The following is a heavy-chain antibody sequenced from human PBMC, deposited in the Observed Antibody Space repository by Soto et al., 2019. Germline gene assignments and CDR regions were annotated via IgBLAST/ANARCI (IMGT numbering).Heavy chain of an antibody. D-gene: IGHD3-10*01. CDR1: GFSFDFYG. J-gene: IGHJ4*02. CDR2: IMGEGREGEK. Sequence: EVQLVESGGGLVQPGGSLRLSCAASGFSFDFYGMTWVRQDPGKELEWVASIMGEGREGEKYYVDSVKGRFTSSRDNAKNSLYLHMSSLRAEDTATYFCTRDHYGSGAIWGQGTPVIVSS. V-gene: IGHV3-7*05. CDR3: TRDHYGSGAI.